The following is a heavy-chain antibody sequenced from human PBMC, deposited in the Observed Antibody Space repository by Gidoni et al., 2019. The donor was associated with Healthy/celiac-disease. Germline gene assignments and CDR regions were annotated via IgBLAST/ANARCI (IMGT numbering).Heavy chain of an antibody. CDR3: TTAVDTAMVTEYVFDY. CDR2: IKSKTDSGTT. CDR1: GFTVSNAW. J-gene: IGHJ4*02. Sequence: EVQLVESGGGLVKPGWSLRLSCAASGFTVSNAWMSWVRQAPGKGLECVGRIKSKTDSGTTDYAAPVKGRFNISKDDSKNTLYLQMNSLKTEDTAVYYCTTAVDTAMVTEYVFDYWGQGTLVTVSS. V-gene: IGHV3-15*01. D-gene: IGHD5-18*01.